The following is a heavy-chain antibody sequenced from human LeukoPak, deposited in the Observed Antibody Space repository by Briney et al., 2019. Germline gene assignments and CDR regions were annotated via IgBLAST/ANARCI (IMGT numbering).Heavy chain of an antibody. CDR3: VRDDYYYTLMDV. CDR1: GFTFSSYE. V-gene: IGHV3-48*03. CDR2: ITNSAGSGT. J-gene: IGHJ6*02. D-gene: IGHD3-10*01. Sequence: GGSLRLSCAASGFTFSSYEMNWVRRAPGKGLEWISYITNSAGSGTRYADSVRGRFTISRDDAKNSLYLQMNSLRVEDTAVYYCVRDDYYYTLMDVRGQGTTVTVSS.